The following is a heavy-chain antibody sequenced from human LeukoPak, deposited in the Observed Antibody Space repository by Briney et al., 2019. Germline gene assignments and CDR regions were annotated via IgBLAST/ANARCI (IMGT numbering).Heavy chain of an antibody. V-gene: IGHV3-53*01. CDR3: ARDAGYYDFWSGYHYYYYMDV. Sequence: GGSLRLSCAASGFTVSSNYMSWVRQAPGKGLEWVSVIYSGGSTYYADSVKGRFTISRDNSKNTLYLQMNSLRAEDTAVYYCARDAGYYDFWSGYHYYYYMDVWGKGTTVTVSS. D-gene: IGHD3-3*01. J-gene: IGHJ6*03. CDR2: IYSGGST. CDR1: GFTVSSNY.